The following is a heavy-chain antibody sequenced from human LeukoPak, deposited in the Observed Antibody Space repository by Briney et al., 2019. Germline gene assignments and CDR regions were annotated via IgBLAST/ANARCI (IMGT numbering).Heavy chain of an antibody. CDR1: GFTFSNYW. V-gene: IGHV3-74*01. J-gene: IGHJ5*02. CDR2: INTDGSST. D-gene: IGHD3-10*01. Sequence: GGSLRLSCAASGFTFSNYWIHWVRQVPGKGLVWVSRINTDGSSTTYAESVKGRFSISRDNAKNTLYLQMNSLRAEDTAVYFCLRDLGYYASGTYYAAWFDPWGQGTLVTVSS. CDR3: LRDLGYYASGTYYAAWFDP.